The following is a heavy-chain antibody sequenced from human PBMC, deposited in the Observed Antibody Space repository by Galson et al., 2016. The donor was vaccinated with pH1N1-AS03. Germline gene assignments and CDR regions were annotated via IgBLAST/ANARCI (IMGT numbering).Heavy chain of an antibody. V-gene: IGHV2-5*02. CDR2: IHWGDDK. Sequence: ALVKPTQTLTLTCTFSGFSLSTSGEGVGWIRQPPGKALEWLTLIHWGDDKRYSPSLRTRLTITKDTPKNQVVLTMTNMDPVDTATYFCVHRRRTITVASVFDYWGQGALVTVSS. D-gene: IGHD5-12*01. CDR1: GFSLSTSGEG. J-gene: IGHJ4*02. CDR3: VHRRRTITVASVFDY.